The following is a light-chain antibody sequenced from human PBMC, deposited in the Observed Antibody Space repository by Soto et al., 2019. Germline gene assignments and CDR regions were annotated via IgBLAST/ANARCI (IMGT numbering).Light chain of an antibody. CDR1: QRVSGN. CDR3: QQYSIWRT. Sequence: EVVLTQSPGTLSLSPGERATLSCRASQRVSGNSLAWYQQKPGRAPRLLIYGASTRATGIPARFSGSGSGTEFTLTISSLQSEDFAVYYCQQYSIWRTFGQGTKVDIK. CDR2: GAS. J-gene: IGKJ1*01. V-gene: IGKV3-15*01.